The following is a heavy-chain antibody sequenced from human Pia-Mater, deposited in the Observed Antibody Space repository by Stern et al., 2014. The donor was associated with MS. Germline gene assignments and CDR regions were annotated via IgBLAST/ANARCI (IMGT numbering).Heavy chain of an antibody. CDR3: ARAISAMVRGVTDY. J-gene: IGHJ4*02. D-gene: IGHD3-10*01. CDR1: GFTFSSYW. Sequence: QLVESGGGLVQPGGSLRLSCAASGFTFSSYWMHWVRQAPGKGLVWVSRIDSDGSTTSYEDSVKGRFTISRDNAKNTVYLQMNSLRAEDTAVYYCARAISAMVRGVTDYWGQGTLVTVSS. CDR2: IDSDGSTT. V-gene: IGHV3-74*02.